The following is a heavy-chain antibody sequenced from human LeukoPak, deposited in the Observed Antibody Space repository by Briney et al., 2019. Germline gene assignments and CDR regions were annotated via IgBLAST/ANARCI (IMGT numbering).Heavy chain of an antibody. CDR3: ARGRVATRIMITLGGVDAFDI. Sequence: ASVKVSCKASGYTFIGHYIHWVRQAPGQGLEWMGWINLNSGGTNHVQKFQGRVTMTRDTSISTAYMELTRLTFDDSAVYYCARGRVATRIMITLGGVDAFDIWGQGTMVTVSS. D-gene: IGHD3-16*01. V-gene: IGHV1-2*02. J-gene: IGHJ3*02. CDR2: INLNSGGT. CDR1: GYTFIGHY.